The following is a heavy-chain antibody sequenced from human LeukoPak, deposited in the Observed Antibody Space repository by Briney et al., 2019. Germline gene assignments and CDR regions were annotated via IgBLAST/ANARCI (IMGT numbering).Heavy chain of an antibody. V-gene: IGHV5-51*01. CDR2: IYPGESYT. CDR1: GYSFPSYW. CDR3: ARHVASGSYPDY. Sequence: GESLKISCKGSGYSFPSYWIGWVRKMPGKGLEWIGMIYPGESYTRHSPSFQGQVTISADKSISTAYLQWSSLKASDTATYYCARHVASGSYPDYWGQGTLVTVSS. J-gene: IGHJ4*02. D-gene: IGHD1-26*01.